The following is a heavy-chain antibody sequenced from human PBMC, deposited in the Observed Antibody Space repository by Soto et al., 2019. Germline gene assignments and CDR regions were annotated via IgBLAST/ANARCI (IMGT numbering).Heavy chain of an antibody. CDR3: AKDAITMVRGVISYYGMDV. V-gene: IGHV3-9*01. CDR2: ISWNSGSI. CDR1: GFTFDDYA. Sequence: EVQLVESGGGLVQPGRSLRLSCAASGFTFDDYAMRWVRQAPGKGLEWVSGISWNSGSIGYADSVKGRFTISRDNAKNSLYLQMNRLRAEDTALYYCAKDAITMVRGVISYYGMDVWGQGTTVTVSS. J-gene: IGHJ6*02. D-gene: IGHD3-10*01.